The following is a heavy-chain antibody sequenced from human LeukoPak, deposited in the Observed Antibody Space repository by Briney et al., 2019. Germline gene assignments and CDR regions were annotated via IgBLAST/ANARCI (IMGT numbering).Heavy chain of an antibody. V-gene: IGHV3-53*01. CDR3: ASGKATSMAQGY. D-gene: IGHD5-18*01. CDR2: IYSGGNT. Sequence: GGSLRLSCAVSGLTVSSNYMSWVRQAPGKGLEWVSVIYSGGNTYYADSVKGRFTISRDISKNTVYLQLNSLRAEDTAVYYCASGKATSMAQGYWGQGTLVTVSS. J-gene: IGHJ4*02. CDR1: GLTVSSNY.